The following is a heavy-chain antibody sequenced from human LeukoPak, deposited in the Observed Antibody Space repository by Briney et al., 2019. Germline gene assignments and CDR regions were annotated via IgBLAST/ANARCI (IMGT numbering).Heavy chain of an antibody. D-gene: IGHD6-19*01. J-gene: IGHJ4*02. CDR2: MNPNSGNT. V-gene: IGHV1-8*01. CDR3: ARGLSSGWYSARGY. Sequence: ASVKVSCKASGYTFTSYDINWVRQATGQGLGWMGWMNPNSGNTGYAQKFQGRVTMTRNTSISTAYMELSSLRSEDTAVDYCARGLSSGWYSARGYWGQGTLVTVSS. CDR1: GYTFTSYD.